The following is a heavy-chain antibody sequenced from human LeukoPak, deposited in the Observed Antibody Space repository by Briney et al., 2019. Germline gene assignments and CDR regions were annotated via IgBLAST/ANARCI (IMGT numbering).Heavy chain of an antibody. CDR3: ARVSAAGTNYTPWSVHSDQKYHYYGMDV. CDR2: IYYSGST. J-gene: IGHJ6*02. CDR1: GGSISSGDYY. Sequence: SETLSLTCTVSGGSISSGDYYWSWIRQPPGKGLEWIGYIYYSGSTYYNPSLKSRVTISVDTSKNQFSLKLSSVTAADTAVYYCARVSAAGTNYTPWSVHSDQKYHYYGMDVWGQGTTVTVSS. V-gene: IGHV4-30-4*01. D-gene: IGHD6-13*01.